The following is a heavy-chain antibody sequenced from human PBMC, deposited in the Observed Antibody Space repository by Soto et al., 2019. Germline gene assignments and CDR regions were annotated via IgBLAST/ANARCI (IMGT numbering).Heavy chain of an antibody. Sequence: QVQLVQSGAEVKKPGASVKVSCKASGYSFTSYGISWVRQAPGQGLEWMGWISAYNGNTNYAQKLQGRVTMTTDTTTNKAYMEVGSLRSDGTAVYFCARDHGFGESGGWGQGTTVTLSS. CDR3: ARDHGFGESGG. CDR1: GYSFTSYG. J-gene: IGHJ6*02. D-gene: IGHD3-10*01. V-gene: IGHV1-18*01. CDR2: ISAYNGNT.